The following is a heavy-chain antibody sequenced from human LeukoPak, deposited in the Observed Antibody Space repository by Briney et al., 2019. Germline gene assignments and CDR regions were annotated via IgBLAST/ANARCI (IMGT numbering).Heavy chain of an antibody. Sequence: PGGSLRLSCAASGFTFGDYTMHWVRQAPGKGLEWVSLIGWDGGSTYYGDSVKGRFTISRDNRKKSLYLQMDSLRTGDTALYYCAKDIAQRGFGESMDVWGKGTTVTVSS. D-gene: IGHD3-10*01. CDR2: IGWDGGST. J-gene: IGHJ6*04. CDR3: AKDIAQRGFGESMDV. V-gene: IGHV3-43*01. CDR1: GFTFGDYT.